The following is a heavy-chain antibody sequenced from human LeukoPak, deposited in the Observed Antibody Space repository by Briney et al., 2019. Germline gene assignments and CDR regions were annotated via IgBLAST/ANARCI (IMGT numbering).Heavy chain of an antibody. Sequence: ASVKVSCKASGYTFTCYYMHWVRQAPGQGLEWMGIINPSGGSTSYAQKFQGRVTMTRDTSTSTVYMELSSLRSEDTAVYYCAIVDTAMVTGNWFDHWGQGTLVTVSS. J-gene: IGHJ5*02. CDR3: AIVDTAMVTGNWFDH. CDR2: INPSGGST. V-gene: IGHV1-46*01. D-gene: IGHD5-18*01. CDR1: GYTFTCYY.